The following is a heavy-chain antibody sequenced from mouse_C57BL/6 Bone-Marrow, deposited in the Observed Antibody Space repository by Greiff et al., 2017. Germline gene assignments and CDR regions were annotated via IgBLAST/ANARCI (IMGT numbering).Heavy chain of an antibody. D-gene: IGHD1-1*01. CDR2: IYPGGGYT. CDR3: ARHYYGSSYWYFDD. Sequence: QVQLQQSGAELVRPGTSVKMSCKASGYTFTNYWIGWAQQRPGHGLEWIGDIYPGGGYTNYNAKFKGKATLTADKSSSTAYMQFSILTSEDSAIYYCARHYYGSSYWYFDDWGTGTTVTVSS. J-gene: IGHJ1*03. V-gene: IGHV1-63*01. CDR1: GYTFTNYW.